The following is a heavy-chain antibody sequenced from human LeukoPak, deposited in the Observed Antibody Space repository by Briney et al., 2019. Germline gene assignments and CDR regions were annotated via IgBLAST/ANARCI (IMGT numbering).Heavy chain of an antibody. Sequence: PGRSLRLSCAASGFTFSNYGMHWVRQAPGKGLEWVAVIWYDGSNKYYADSVKGRFTISRDNSKNTLYLQMNSLRAEDTAVYYCAKGMGYSGSYCDYWGQGTLVTVSS. CDR3: AKGMGYSGSYCDY. CDR1: GFTFSNYG. CDR2: IWYDGSNK. D-gene: IGHD1-26*01. V-gene: IGHV3-33*06. J-gene: IGHJ4*02.